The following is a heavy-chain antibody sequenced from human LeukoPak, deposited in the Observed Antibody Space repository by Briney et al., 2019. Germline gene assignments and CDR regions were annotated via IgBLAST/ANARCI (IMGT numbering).Heavy chain of an antibody. CDR3: ARDRSSGGVRYFDWLPYY. V-gene: IGHV3-30*03. Sequence: PGGSLRLSCAASGLIFSDFAMHCVRQTPGEGLEYVAHISYDGSNKFYVNSVAGRFAVSRDNSMSTLYLQMNSPTVEDTAIYYCARDRSSGGVRYFDWLPYYWGQGALVTVSS. J-gene: IGHJ4*02. CDR2: ISYDGSNK. CDR1: GLIFSDFA. D-gene: IGHD3-9*01.